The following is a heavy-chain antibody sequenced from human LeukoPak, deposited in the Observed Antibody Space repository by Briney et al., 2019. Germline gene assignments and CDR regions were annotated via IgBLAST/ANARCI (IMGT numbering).Heavy chain of an antibody. CDR1: GFTFSNAW. CDR2: ISSSSSYI. CDR3: AREFTMVDY. J-gene: IGHJ4*02. V-gene: IGHV3-21*01. Sequence: PGGSLRLSCAASGFTFSNAWMSWVRQAPGKGLEWVSSISSSSSYIYYADSVKGRFTISRDNAKNSLYLQMNSLRAEDTAVYYCAREFTMVDYWGQGTLVTVSS. D-gene: IGHD3-10*01.